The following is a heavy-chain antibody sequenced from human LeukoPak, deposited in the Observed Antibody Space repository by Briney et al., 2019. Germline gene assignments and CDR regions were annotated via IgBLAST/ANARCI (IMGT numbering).Heavy chain of an antibody. CDR2: ISSSGSTI. D-gene: IGHD3-22*01. V-gene: IGHV3-11*01. Sequence: GGSLRLSCAASGFTFSDYYMSWIRQAPGKGLEWVSYISSSGSTIYYADSVKGRFTISRDNAKNSLYLQMNSLRAEDTAVYYCASQKYYYDSSGYYYWGQGTLVTVSS. CDR3: ASQKYYYDSSGYYY. J-gene: IGHJ4*02. CDR1: GFTFSDYY.